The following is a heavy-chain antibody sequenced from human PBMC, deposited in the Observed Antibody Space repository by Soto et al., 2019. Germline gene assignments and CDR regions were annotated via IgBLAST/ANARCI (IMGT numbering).Heavy chain of an antibody. J-gene: IGHJ6*02. D-gene: IGHD2-8*01. CDR2: INPKSGGT. Sequence: SVKVSCKASGYSFTDYHIHWVRQAPVQGLEWLGRINPKSGGTSTAQKFQGWVTMTRDRSISTVYMELTRLRSDDTAVYFCARGHSTDCSNGVCSFFYNHEMDVWGQGTTVTVSS. CDR1: GYSFTDYH. CDR3: ARGHSTDCSNGVCSFFYNHEMDV. V-gene: IGHV1-2*04.